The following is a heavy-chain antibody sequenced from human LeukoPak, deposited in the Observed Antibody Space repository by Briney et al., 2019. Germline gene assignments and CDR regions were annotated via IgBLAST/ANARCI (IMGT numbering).Heavy chain of an antibody. CDR1: GFTFSSYW. CDR2: IKQDGSEK. Sequence: PGGSLRLSCAASGFTFSSYWMSWVRQAPGKGLEWVANIKQDGSEKYYVDSVKGRFTISRDNAKNSLYLQMNSLRAEDTAVYYCARDRDDYVWGSYRYYGYYYYGMDVWSQGTTVTVSS. CDR3: ARDRDDYVWGSYRYYGYYYYGMDV. J-gene: IGHJ6*02. D-gene: IGHD3-16*02. V-gene: IGHV3-7*01.